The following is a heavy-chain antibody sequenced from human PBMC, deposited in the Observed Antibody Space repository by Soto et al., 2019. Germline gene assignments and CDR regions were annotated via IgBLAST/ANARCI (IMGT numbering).Heavy chain of an antibody. V-gene: IGHV2-5*02. D-gene: IGHD5-12*01. CDR2: IFWDDDK. CDR3: AHRSRGYAYCFDH. J-gene: IGHJ4*02. Sequence: QITLKESGPTLVKPTQTLTLTCSFSGFSLSTRGVGVGWIGQPPGKALEWLALIFWDDDKWYSPSLRSRLTITEDTSKNQVVLTMTNTDPVDTATYYCAHRSRGYAYCFDHWGQGTLVAVSS. CDR1: GFSLSTRGVG.